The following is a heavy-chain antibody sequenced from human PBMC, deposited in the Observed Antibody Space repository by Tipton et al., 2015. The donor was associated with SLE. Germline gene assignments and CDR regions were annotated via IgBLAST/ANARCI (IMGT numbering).Heavy chain of an antibody. CDR1: GGSISSDC. CDR3: ARVSMYYYGSGSYYRYWYFDL. CDR2: IYYSGST. J-gene: IGHJ2*01. D-gene: IGHD3-10*01. V-gene: IGHV4-59*01. Sequence: TLSLTCIVSGGSISSDCWSWIRQPPGKGLEWIGYIYYSGSTNYNPSLKSRVTISVDTSKNQFSLKLSSVTAADTAVYYCARVSMYYYGSGSYYRYWYFDLWGRDTLVTVSS.